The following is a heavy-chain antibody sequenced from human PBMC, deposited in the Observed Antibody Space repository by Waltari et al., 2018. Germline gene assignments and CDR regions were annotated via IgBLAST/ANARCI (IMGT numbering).Heavy chain of an antibody. V-gene: IGHV4-34*01. CDR2: INHAPNR. Sequence: QVHLQQWGAGALQPLDTLSLTCAVFGGPLRGYYWGWLRPPPGKGLEWIGEINHAPNRNYNPTLKSRVTMSVDTSKNQFSLKLSSVTAADTGIYYCARLEDCTGPGGNCYSGDVFALDVWGQGTMVTVSS. D-gene: IGHD2-8*02. J-gene: IGHJ6*02. CDR3: ARLEDCTGPGGNCYSGDVFALDV. CDR1: GGPLRGYY.